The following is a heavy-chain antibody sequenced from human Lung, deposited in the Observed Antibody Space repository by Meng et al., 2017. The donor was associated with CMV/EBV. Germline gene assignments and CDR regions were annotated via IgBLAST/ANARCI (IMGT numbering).Heavy chain of an antibody. CDR3: TRDPHCSSASCLKFDP. CDR1: GDSISSSNYY. V-gene: IGHV4-39*07. CDR2: MHHSGTT. D-gene: IGHD2-2*01. J-gene: IGHJ5*02. Sequence: GSLRLSCTVSGDSISSSNYYWAWIRQPPGKGLEWIVSMHHSGTTYYNSSLKSRVIMSLDTSKNQFSLELNSVTAADTAVYYCTRDPHCSSASCLKFDPWGQGTLVXVSS.